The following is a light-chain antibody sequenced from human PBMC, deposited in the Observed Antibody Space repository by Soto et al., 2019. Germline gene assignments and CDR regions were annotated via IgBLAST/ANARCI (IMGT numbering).Light chain of an antibody. CDR1: QSVSSSD. J-gene: IGKJ2*01. CDR2: DAS. Sequence: EIVLTQSPATLSLSPGERATLSCWASQSVSSSDLAWYQQKPGLAPRLLIYDASSRATGIPDRVSGSGSGADFTLTISRLEPEEFAVYYCHQYGSAPYTFGQGTKREIK. CDR3: HQYGSAPYT. V-gene: IGKV3D-20*01.